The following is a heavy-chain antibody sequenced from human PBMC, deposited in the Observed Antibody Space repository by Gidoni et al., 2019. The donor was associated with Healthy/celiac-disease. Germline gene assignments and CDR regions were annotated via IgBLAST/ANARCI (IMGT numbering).Heavy chain of an antibody. Sequence: QVQLQQWGAGLLKPSETLSLTCAVYGGSFSGYYWSWIRQPPGKGLEWIGEINHSGSTNYNPSLKSRVTISVDTSKNQFSLKLSSVTAADTAVYYCARRGTNYYDRPSSGYFDAFDIWGQGTMVTVSS. CDR3: ARRGTNYYDRPSSGYFDAFDI. CDR2: INHSGST. D-gene: IGHD3-22*01. CDR1: GGSFSGYY. V-gene: IGHV4-34*01. J-gene: IGHJ3*02.